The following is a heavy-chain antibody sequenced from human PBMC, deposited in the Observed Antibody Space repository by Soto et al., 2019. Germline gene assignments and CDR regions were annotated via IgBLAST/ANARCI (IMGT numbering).Heavy chain of an antibody. V-gene: IGHV4-4*02. Sequence: SETLSLTCAVSGGSISSSNWWSWVRQPPGKGLEWIGEIYHSGSTNYNPSLKSRVTISVDKSKNQFSLKLSSVTAADTAVYYCARWPTMIVGSYFDYWGQGNLVTVSS. D-gene: IGHD3-22*01. CDR2: IYHSGST. J-gene: IGHJ4*02. CDR3: ARWPTMIVGSYFDY. CDR1: GGSISSSNW.